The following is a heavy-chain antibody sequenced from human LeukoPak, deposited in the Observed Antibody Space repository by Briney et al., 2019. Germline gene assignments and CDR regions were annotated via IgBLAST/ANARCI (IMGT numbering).Heavy chain of an antibody. Sequence: GGSLRLSCAASGFTFSDYYMSWIRQAPGKGLEWVSYISSSGSTIYYADSVKGRFTISRDNAKNSLYLQMNSLRAEDTAVYYCARVFDVVVVAATHDYWGQGTLVTVSS. D-gene: IGHD2-15*01. CDR2: ISSSGSTI. CDR3: ARVFDVVVVAATHDY. V-gene: IGHV3-11*04. J-gene: IGHJ4*02. CDR1: GFTFSDYY.